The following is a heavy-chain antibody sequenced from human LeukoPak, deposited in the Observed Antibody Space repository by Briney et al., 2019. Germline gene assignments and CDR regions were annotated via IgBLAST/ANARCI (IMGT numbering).Heavy chain of an antibody. Sequence: GGSLRLSCAASGFTFSSYSMNWVRQAPGKGLEWVPSISSSSSYIYYADSVKGRFTISRDNAKNSLYLQMNSLRAEDTAVYYCARDMPSLRGAFDIWGHGTMVTVSS. CDR1: GFTFSSYS. D-gene: IGHD2-2*01. V-gene: IGHV3-21*01. J-gene: IGHJ3*02. CDR2: ISSSSSYI. CDR3: ARDMPSLRGAFDI.